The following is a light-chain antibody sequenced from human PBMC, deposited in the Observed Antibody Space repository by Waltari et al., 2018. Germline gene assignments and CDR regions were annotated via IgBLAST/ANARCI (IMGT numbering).Light chain of an antibody. J-gene: IGKJ2*01. CDR3: LEDYNYPYT. V-gene: IGKV1-6*01. CDR1: QDIRDE. Sequence: AIQMTQSPSSLSASVGDSVTITCRTSQDIRDELGWYQQKPGKAPRLLITAASSLQSGVPSKFSCSGSGTYFTLTINNLQPEDVATYFCLEDYNYPYTFGQGTKLEIK. CDR2: AAS.